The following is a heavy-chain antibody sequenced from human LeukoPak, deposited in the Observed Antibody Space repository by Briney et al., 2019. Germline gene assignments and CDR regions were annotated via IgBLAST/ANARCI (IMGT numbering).Heavy chain of an antibody. CDR2: ISGTGDST. Sequence: GGSLRLSCAASGFSFSTYAMGWVRQAPGKGLEWVSSISGTGDSTYYADAVKGWFTISRDNSKNTLYLQMNSLRAEDTAVYYCVEDVVVIVAAKPGIWGQGTLVTVSS. J-gene: IGHJ4*02. V-gene: IGHV3-23*01. CDR3: VEDVVVIVAAKPGI. CDR1: GFSFSTYA. D-gene: IGHD2-15*01.